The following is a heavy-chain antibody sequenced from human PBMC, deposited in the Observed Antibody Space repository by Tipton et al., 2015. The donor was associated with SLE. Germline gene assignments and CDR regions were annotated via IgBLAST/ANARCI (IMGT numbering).Heavy chain of an antibody. CDR2: IYYSGST. Sequence: TLSLTCTVSGDSVRGSYWSWIRQPPGKGLEWIGSIYYSGSTYYNPSLKSRVTISVDTSKNQFSLKLSSVTAADTAVYYCARDGRYYYDSRAMDVWGEGTTVTVS. V-gene: IGHV4-39*07. CDR1: GDSVRGSY. CDR3: ARDGRYYYDSRAMDV. J-gene: IGHJ6*02. D-gene: IGHD3-22*01.